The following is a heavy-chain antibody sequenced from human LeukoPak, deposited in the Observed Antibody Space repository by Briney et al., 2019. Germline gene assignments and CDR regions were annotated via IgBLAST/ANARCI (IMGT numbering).Heavy chain of an antibody. CDR3: ARAISGSRAYYFDY. CDR1: GFTFSGYS. V-gene: IGHV3-48*01. Sequence: GGSLRLFCAASGFTFSGYSMNWVRQAPGKGLEWISCFEISGTIYYADSVKGRFTVSRDNAKNSLYLQMNSLRAEDTAVYFCARAISGSRAYYFDYWGQGTLVTVSS. CDR2: FEISGTI. J-gene: IGHJ4*02. D-gene: IGHD1-26*01.